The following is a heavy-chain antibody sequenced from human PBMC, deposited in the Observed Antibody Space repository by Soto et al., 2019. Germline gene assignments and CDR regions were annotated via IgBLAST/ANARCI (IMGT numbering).Heavy chain of an antibody. V-gene: IGHV4-31*03. CDR3: ARSVFP. J-gene: IGHJ5*02. CDR1: GGSISSVGYY. CDR2: IYYSGST. Sequence: QVHLQESGPGLVKPSQTLSLTCTVSGGSISSVGYYLSWIRQHPGKGLEWIGYIYYSGSTYYNPYLKSRVTISVDTPKNQCSLKLSSVTAADTAGYYCARSVFPWGQRTLVTVSS.